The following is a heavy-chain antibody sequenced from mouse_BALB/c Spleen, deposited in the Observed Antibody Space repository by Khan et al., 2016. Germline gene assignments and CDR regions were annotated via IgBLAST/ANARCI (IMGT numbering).Heavy chain of an antibody. D-gene: IGHD2-3*01. CDR3: ARSRGYCYAMDY. CDR2: IFPGDGST. CDR1: GYTLTNYD. V-gene: IGHV1-85*01. Sequence: QVQLQQSGAELVKPGASVKLSCKASGYTLTNYDINWVRQRPEQGLEWIGWIFPGDGSTKYNEKFKGKATLTTDKSSSTAYMQLSRLTSEDSAVDISARSRGYCYAMDYWGQGTSVTVSS. J-gene: IGHJ4*01.